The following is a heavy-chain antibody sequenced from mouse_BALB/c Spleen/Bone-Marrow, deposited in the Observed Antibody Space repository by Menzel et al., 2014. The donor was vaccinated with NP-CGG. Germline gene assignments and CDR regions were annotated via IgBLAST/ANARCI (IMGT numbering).Heavy chain of an antibody. CDR1: GYTFTDYA. J-gene: IGHJ2*01. Sequence: QVHVKQSGPELVRPGVSVEISCKGSGYTFTDYAMHWVKQSHAKSLGWIGVISTYSGNTNYNQKFKGKATMTVDKSSSTAYMELARLTSEDSAIYYCARSYYGSSQPFDYWGQGTTLTVSS. CDR3: ARSYYGSSQPFDY. D-gene: IGHD1-1*01. CDR2: ISTYSGNT. V-gene: IGHV1-67*01.